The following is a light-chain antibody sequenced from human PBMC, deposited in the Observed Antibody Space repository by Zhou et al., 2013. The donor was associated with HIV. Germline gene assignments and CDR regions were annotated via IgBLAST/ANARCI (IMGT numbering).Light chain of an antibody. Sequence: DIQMTQSPSSLSASLGDRVTITCRASQGITTWLAWYQQKPGQAPELLISGASTLQSGVPSRFSGSGSGTDFTLTISSLQPEDFATYYCQQANSFPYTFGQGTKLEIK. CDR3: QQANSFPYT. V-gene: IGKV1-12*01. J-gene: IGKJ2*01. CDR2: GAS. CDR1: QGITTW.